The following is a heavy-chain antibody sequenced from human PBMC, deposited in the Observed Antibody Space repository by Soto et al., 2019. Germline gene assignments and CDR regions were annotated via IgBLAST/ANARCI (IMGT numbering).Heavy chain of an antibody. V-gene: IGHV4-4*07. CDR1: GASMSNYY. Sequence: QVQLQESGPGLLKPSETLSLTCTVSGASMSNYYWSWIRQPAGKGLEWIGRIFGSGETYYNPSLESLVTLSVDLSKSQSSLELPSVTAADTAVYFCVRDGDYADINGYPLFDYWGQGTLVTVSP. J-gene: IGHJ4*02. D-gene: IGHD3-22*01. CDR3: VRDGDYADINGYPLFDY. CDR2: IFGSGET.